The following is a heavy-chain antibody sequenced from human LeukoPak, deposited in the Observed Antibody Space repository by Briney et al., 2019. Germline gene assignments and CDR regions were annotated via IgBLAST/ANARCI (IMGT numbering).Heavy chain of an antibody. Sequence: GGSLRLSCAASGFTFSSYSMNWVRQAPGKGLEWVSSISSSSSYIYYADSVKGRFTISRDNAKNSLYLLMNSLRAEDTAVYFCSGGSIYYYYGMDVWGQGTTVTVSS. J-gene: IGHJ6*02. CDR2: ISSSSSYI. CDR1: GFTFSSYS. V-gene: IGHV3-21*01. CDR3: SGGSIYYYYGMDV. D-gene: IGHD2-15*01.